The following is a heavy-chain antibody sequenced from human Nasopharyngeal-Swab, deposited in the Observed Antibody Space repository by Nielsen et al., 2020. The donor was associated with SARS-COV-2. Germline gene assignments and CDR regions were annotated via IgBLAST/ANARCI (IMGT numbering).Heavy chain of an antibody. CDR2: ISYDGSNK. J-gene: IGHJ3*02. V-gene: IGHV3-30-3*01. CDR1: GFTFSSYA. CDR3: ARAGGRYYDSGGYYYLASAFDI. D-gene: IGHD3-22*01. Sequence: GGSLRLSCAASGFTFSSYAMHWVRQAPGKGLEWVAVISYDGSNKYYADSVKGQFTISRDNSKNTLYLQMNSLRAEDTAVYYCARAGGRYYDSGGYYYLASAFDIWGQGTMVTVSS.